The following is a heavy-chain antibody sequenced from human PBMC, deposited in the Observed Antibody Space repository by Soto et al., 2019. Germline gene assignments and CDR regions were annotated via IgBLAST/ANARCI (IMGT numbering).Heavy chain of an antibody. CDR2: IAYDGDKK. CDR3: AKDLDAYARNLGGCFAP. CDR1: GFTFSCFG. V-gene: IGHV3-30*18. Sequence: VGSLRRSCAASGFTFSCFGMHWVRQAPGKGLEWVAVIAYDGDKKYYASSVKGRFIISRDNSRSTVYLDMNSLRPHNSAVYYCAKDLDAYARNLGGCFAPSGQGTQVTVSS. D-gene: IGHD3-16*01. J-gene: IGHJ5*02.